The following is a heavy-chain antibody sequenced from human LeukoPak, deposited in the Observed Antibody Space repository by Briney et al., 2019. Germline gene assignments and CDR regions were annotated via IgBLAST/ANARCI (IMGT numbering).Heavy chain of an antibody. V-gene: IGHV4-39*01. D-gene: IGHD5-12*01. CDR3: ATIRRYGGNPAYYFDD. CDR2: VYYTGAT. CDR1: GDSITNTIYY. J-gene: IGHJ4*02. Sequence: PSETLSLTCSVSGDSITNTIYYWAWVRQPPGRGLKWIGTVYYTGATFYKSSLKSRVTVSADTSRNQFSLSLRSVTAADAAVYYCATIRRYGGNPAYYFDDWGQGTLVTVDS.